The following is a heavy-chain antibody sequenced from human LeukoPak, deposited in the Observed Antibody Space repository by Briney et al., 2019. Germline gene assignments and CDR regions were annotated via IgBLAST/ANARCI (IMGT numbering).Heavy chain of an antibody. J-gene: IGHJ3*02. CDR1: GGSFSGYY. D-gene: IGHD5-24*01. CDR2: INHSGST. CDR3: ARGEMATIGGPDAFDI. V-gene: IGHV4-34*01. Sequence: PSETLSLTCAVYGGSFSGYYWSWIRQPPGKGLEWIGEINHSGSTNYNPSLKSRVTISVDTSKNQFSLKLSSVTAADTAVYYCARGEMATIGGPDAFDIWGQGTMVTVSS.